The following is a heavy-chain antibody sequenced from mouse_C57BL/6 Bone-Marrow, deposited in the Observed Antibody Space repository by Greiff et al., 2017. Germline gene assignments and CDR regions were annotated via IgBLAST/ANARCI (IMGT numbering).Heavy chain of an antibody. D-gene: IGHD1-1*01. J-gene: IGHJ2*01. CDR1: GFTFSSYA. CDR3: ARIYYYGLFDY. V-gene: IGHV5-4*03. Sequence: EVKLMESGGGLVQPGGSLKLSCAASGFTFSSYAMSWVRQTPEKRLEWVATISDGGSYTYYPDNVKGRFTISRDNAKNNLYLQMSHLKSEDTAMYYCARIYYYGLFDYWGQGTTLTVSS. CDR2: ISDGGSYT.